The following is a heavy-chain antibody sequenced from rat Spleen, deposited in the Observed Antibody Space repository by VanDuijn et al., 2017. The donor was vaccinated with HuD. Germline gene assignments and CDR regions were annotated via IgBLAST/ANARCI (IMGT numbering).Heavy chain of an antibody. CDR3: ARDGVTGSSGFDY. CDR1: GFTFNSYG. Sequence: AVQLVESGGGLVQPGKSLKLSCSASGFTFNSYGMHWIRQAPGKGLDWITFISSSSGPVYADAVKERFTISRDNAKSTLYLQLNILKSEDNAIYYCARDGVTGSSGFDYWGQGVMVTVSS. V-gene: IGHV5-62*01. D-gene: IGHD5-1*01. CDR2: ISSSSGP. J-gene: IGHJ2*01.